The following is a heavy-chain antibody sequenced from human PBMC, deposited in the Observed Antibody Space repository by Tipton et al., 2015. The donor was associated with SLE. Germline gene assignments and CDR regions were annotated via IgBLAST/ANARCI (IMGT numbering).Heavy chain of an antibody. CDR1: GGPFSGYY. V-gene: IGHV4-34*01. J-gene: IGHJ4*02. D-gene: IGHD6-6*01. CDR2: INHSGST. Sequence: TLSLTCAVYGGPFSGYYWSWIRQPPGKGLEWIGEINHSGSTNYNPSLKSRVTISVDTSKNQFSLKLSSVTAADTAVYYCARVAAARPYYFDYWGQGTLVTVSS. CDR3: ARVAAARPYYFDY.